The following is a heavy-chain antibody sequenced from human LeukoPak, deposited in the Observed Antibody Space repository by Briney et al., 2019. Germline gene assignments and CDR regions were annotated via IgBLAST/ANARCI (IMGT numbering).Heavy chain of an antibody. D-gene: IGHD3-9*01. CDR3: AXDTXYRTYYDILTGYYLDYYYYYMDV. V-gene: IGHV4-4*02. CDR1: GGSISSSNW. CDR2: IYHSGST. J-gene: IGHJ6*03. Sequence: SETLSLTCAVSGGSISSSNWWSWVRQPPGKGLEWIGEIYHSGSTNYNPSLKSRVTISVDKSKNQFSLKLSSVTAADTAVYYCAXDTXYRTYYDILTGYYLDYYYYYMDVWGKGTTVTVSS.